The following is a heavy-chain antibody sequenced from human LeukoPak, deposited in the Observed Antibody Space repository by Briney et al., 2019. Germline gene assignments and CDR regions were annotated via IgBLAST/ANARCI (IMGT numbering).Heavy chain of an antibody. Sequence: SETLSLTXTVSGGSISSYYWSWIRQPPGKGLEWIGYIYYSGSTNYNPSLKSRVTISVDTSKNQFSLKLSSVTAADTAVYYCATARRYFDLWGRGTLVTVSS. CDR3: ATARRYFDL. J-gene: IGHJ2*01. V-gene: IGHV4-59*01. CDR1: GGSISSYY. CDR2: IYYSGST.